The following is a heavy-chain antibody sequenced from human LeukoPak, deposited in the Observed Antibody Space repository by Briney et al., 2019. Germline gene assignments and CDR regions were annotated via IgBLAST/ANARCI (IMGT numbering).Heavy chain of an antibody. CDR2: IIPIFGTA. J-gene: IGHJ6*03. Sequence: SVKVSCKASGGTFSSYAISWVRQASGQGLEWMGGIIPIFGTANYAQKFQGRVTITTDESTSTAYMELSSLRSEDTAVYYCARDRHHCSSTSCYPVYYYYMDVWGKGTTVTVSS. CDR3: ARDRHHCSSTSCYPVYYYYMDV. V-gene: IGHV1-69*05. CDR1: GGTFSSYA. D-gene: IGHD2-2*01.